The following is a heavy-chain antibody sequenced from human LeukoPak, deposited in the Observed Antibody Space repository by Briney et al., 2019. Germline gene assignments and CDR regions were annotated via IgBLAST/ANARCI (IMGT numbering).Heavy chain of an antibody. CDR1: GYRFTSYW. Sequence: GESLKISCKGSGYRFTSYWIGWVRQMPGKGVEWMGIIYPGDSDTRYSPSFQGQVTISADKSISTAYLQWSSLKASDTAMYYCARHLTYYDILTGYYPPYYFDYWGQGTLVTVSS. CDR2: IYPGDSDT. V-gene: IGHV5-51*01. D-gene: IGHD3-9*01. CDR3: ARHLTYYDILTGYYPPYYFDY. J-gene: IGHJ4*02.